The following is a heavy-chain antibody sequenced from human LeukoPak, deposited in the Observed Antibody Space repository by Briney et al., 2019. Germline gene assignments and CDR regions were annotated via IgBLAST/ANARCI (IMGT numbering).Heavy chain of an antibody. CDR1: GFTFSSYA. V-gene: IGHV3-30-3*01. D-gene: IGHD3-10*01. CDR3: ARAEGFGPSDAFDI. J-gene: IGHJ3*02. Sequence: GRSLRLSCAASGFTFSSYAMHWVRQAPGKGLEWVAVISYDGSNKYYADSVKGRFTISRDNSKNTLYLQMNSLRAEDTAVYYCARAEGFGPSDAFDIWGQGTMVTVSS. CDR2: ISYDGSNK.